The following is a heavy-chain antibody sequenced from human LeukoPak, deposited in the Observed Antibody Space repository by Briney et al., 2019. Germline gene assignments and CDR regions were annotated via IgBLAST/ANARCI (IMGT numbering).Heavy chain of an antibody. CDR1: GYSFADYY. CDR2: INPSSGGT. V-gene: IGHV1-2*02. D-gene: IGHD2-15*01. Sequence: ASVKVSCKASGYSFADYYMHWVRQAPGHGLEWMAWINPSSGGTNSAQKFQGRVTMTRDTSISTAYMELSSLTFDDTAVYYCGRGTIAVVAADLRTDQWGQGTLVIVSS. J-gene: IGHJ4*02. CDR3: GRGTIAVVAADLRTDQ.